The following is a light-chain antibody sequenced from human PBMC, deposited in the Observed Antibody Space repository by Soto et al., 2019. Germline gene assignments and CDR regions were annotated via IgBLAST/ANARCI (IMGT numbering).Light chain of an antibody. CDR1: QSMSTY. Sequence: DIQMTQSPSSLSASVGDRVTITCRASQSMSTYLNWFQQKPGKAPKVLIYGASSLQSGVPSRFSGSGSGTDFTLTISSLQPEDVATYYCQQRDNTPLTFGGGTKVEIK. CDR2: GAS. J-gene: IGKJ4*01. CDR3: QQRDNTPLT. V-gene: IGKV1-39*01.